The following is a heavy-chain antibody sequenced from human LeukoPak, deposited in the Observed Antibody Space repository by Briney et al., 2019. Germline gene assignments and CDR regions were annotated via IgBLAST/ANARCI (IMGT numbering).Heavy chain of an antibody. CDR3: ARHNDYASLMDV. J-gene: IGHJ6*02. V-gene: IGHV4-39*01. CDR2: ISYSGIT. D-gene: IGHD2-2*01. CDR1: GVSVTTSGYY. Sequence: AETLSLTCTVFGVSVTTSGYYGAWIRQPPGRGLEWIGSISYSGITYYKPSLRGRVTISGDTAKNQFSLKLSSVTAADTAVYYCARHNDYASLMDVWGQGTTVTVSS.